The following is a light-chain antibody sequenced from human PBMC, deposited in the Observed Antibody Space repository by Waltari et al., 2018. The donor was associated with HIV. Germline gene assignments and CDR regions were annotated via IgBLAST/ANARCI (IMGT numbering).Light chain of an antibody. CDR3: AAWDDSLNGYWV. CDR2: DTR. Sequence: QSVLTQPPSVSGTPGQRVTISCFGSSSNIGDNPVNWYQQLPGTAPKLLIYDTRRRPSGVPARFSGSKSGTSASLAIRGLQSEDEADYYCAAWDDSLNGYWVFGGGTTLTVL. J-gene: IGLJ3*02. CDR1: SSNIGDNP. V-gene: IGLV1-44*01.